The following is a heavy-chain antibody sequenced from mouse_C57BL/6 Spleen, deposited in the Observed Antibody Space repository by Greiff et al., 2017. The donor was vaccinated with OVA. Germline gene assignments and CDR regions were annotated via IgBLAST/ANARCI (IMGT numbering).Heavy chain of an antibody. D-gene: IGHD2-3*01. V-gene: IGHV2-6-1*01. CDR2: IWSDGST. J-gene: IGHJ4*01. CDR3: ARHRGWLLPYAMDY. Sequence: VMLVESGPGLVAPSQSLSITCTVSGFSLTSYGVHWVRQPPGKGLEWLVVIWSDGSTTYNSALKSRLSISQDKSKSQIFLKMNSLQTDDTAMYYCARHRGWLLPYAMDYWGQGTSVTVSS. CDR1: GFSLTSYG.